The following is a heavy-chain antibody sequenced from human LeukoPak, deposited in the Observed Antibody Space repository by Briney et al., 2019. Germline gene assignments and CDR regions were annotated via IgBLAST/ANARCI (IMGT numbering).Heavy chain of an antibody. CDR1: GFTFNSFA. V-gene: IGHV3-23*01. D-gene: IGHD2-15*01. CDR2: ITDSGDST. J-gene: IGHJ3*02. Sequence: PGGSLRLSCAASGFTFNSFAMSWVRQAPGKGLEWVSTITDSGDSTYSADSVKGRFTISRDNAKNSLYLQMNSLRAEDTAVYYCARQRLHEKDIWGQGTMVTVSS. CDR3: ARQRLHEKDI.